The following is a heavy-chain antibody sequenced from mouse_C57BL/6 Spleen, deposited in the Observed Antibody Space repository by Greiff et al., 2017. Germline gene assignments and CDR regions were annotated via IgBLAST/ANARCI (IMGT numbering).Heavy chain of an antibody. CDR2: INPNNGGT. D-gene: IGHD4-1*01. V-gene: IGHV1-18*01. Sequence: VQLQQSGPELVKPGASVKIPCKASGYTFTDYNMDWVKQSHGKSLEWIGDINPNNGGTIYNQKFKGKATLTVDKSSSTAYMELRSLTSEDTAVYDCAREGAGTGYYFDYWGQGTTLTVSS. CDR3: AREGAGTGYYFDY. J-gene: IGHJ2*01. CDR1: GYTFTDYN.